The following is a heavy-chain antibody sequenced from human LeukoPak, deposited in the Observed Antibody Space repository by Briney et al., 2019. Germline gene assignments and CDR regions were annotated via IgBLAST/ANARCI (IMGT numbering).Heavy chain of an antibody. D-gene: IGHD6-13*01. CDR2: IYYSGST. J-gene: IGHJ4*02. V-gene: IGHV4-59*01. CDR1: GGSISSYY. Sequence: SETLSLTCTVSGGSISSYYWSWIRQPPGKGLEWIGYIYYSGSTNYNPSLKSRVTISVDTSKNQFSLKLSSVTAADTAVYYCARSGGSSWYGGLYWGQGTLVTVSS. CDR3: ARSGGSSWYGGLY.